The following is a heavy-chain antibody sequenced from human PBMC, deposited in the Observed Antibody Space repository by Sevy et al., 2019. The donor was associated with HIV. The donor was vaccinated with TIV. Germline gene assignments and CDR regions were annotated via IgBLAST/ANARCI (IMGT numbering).Heavy chain of an antibody. J-gene: IGHJ5*02. D-gene: IGHD5-12*01. V-gene: IGHV4-59*01. Sequence: SETLSLTCTVSGGSISAYYWSWIRQPPGKPLEYIGYIYYTGSTNYNPSLKSRVTISVDTSKNQFSLKLNSVTAADTAWYFCARAPPVRSGDDSLNWFDPWGQGTLVTVSS. CDR1: GGSISAYY. CDR2: IYYTGST. CDR3: ARAPPVRSGDDSLNWFDP.